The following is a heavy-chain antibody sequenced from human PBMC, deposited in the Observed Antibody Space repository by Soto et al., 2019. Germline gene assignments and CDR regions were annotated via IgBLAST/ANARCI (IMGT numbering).Heavy chain of an antibody. CDR2: IYWDDDK. J-gene: IGHJ4*02. CDR3: AHRLTRYNWNYGIFDY. D-gene: IGHD1-7*01. V-gene: IGHV2-5*02. CDR1: GFSLSTSGVG. Sequence: QITLKESGPTLVKPTQTLTLTCTFSGFSLSTSGVGVGWIRQPPGKALEWLALIYWDDDKRYSPSLKNRLTITKDTSTNQVVLTMTNMDPVDTATYYCAHRLTRYNWNYGIFDYWGQGTLVTVSS.